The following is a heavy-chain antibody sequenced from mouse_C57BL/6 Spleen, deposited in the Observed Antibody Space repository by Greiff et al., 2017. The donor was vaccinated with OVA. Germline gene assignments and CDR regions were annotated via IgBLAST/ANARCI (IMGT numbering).Heavy chain of an antibody. Sequence: EVKLVESEGGLVQPGSSMKLSCTASGFTFSDYYMAWVRQVPEKGLEWVANINYDGSSTYYLDSLKSRFIISRDNAKNILYLQMSSLKSEDTATYYCARDQGDYWGQGTLVTVSA. V-gene: IGHV5-16*01. CDR1: GFTFSDYY. CDR3: ARDQGDY. D-gene: IGHD2-13*01. CDR2: INYDGSST. J-gene: IGHJ3*01.